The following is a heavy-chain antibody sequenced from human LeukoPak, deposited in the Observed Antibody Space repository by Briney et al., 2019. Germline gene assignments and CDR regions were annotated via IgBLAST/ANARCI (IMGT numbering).Heavy chain of an antibody. CDR2: ISYDGSNK. V-gene: IGHV3-30*04. CDR3: AREGYCSGGSCYPGLLDY. D-gene: IGHD2-15*01. Sequence: GRSLRLSCAASGFTFSSYAMHWVRQAPGKGLEWVAVISYDGSNKYYADSVKGRFTISRDNSKKKMYMQMNSLRAEDTAVYYCAREGYCSGGSCYPGLLDYWGQGTLVTVSS. CDR1: GFTFSSYA. J-gene: IGHJ4*02.